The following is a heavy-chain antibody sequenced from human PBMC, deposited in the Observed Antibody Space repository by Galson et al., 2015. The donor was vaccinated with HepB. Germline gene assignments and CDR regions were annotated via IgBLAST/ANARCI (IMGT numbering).Heavy chain of an antibody. CDR3: ARILAVAGTRAFDY. V-gene: IGHV2-70*01. J-gene: IGHJ4*02. CDR2: IDWDDDE. Sequence: PALVKPTQTLTLTCTFSGFSLNTSGMFVSWIRQPPGKALEWLALIDWDDDEYYSTSLKTRLTISKDTSKNQVVLTMTTMDPVDTATYYCARILAVAGTRAFDYWGQGTLVTVSS. D-gene: IGHD6-19*01. CDR1: GFSLNTSGMF.